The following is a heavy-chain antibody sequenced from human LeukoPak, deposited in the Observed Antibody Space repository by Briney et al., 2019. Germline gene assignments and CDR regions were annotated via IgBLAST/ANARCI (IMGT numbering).Heavy chain of an antibody. CDR2: IRTKAYGGTT. CDR1: GFTFGDYA. J-gene: IGHJ6*03. D-gene: IGHD3-3*01. V-gene: IGHV3-49*03. CDR3: SRRYLEWYGYMDV. Sequence: GGSLRLSCTASGFTFGDYAMSWFRQAPGKGLEWVGFIRTKAYGGTTEYAASVKGRFTISRDDSKSIAYLQMNSLQVEDTGVNRCSRRYLEWYGYMDVWGKGTTVTVSS.